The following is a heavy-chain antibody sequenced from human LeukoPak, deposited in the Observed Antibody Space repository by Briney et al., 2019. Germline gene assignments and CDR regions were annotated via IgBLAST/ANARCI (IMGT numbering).Heavy chain of an antibody. D-gene: IGHD5-24*01. CDR1: GGSISSYY. J-gene: IGHJ4*02. CDR3: ARDGYNYYFDY. V-gene: IGHV4-59*01. Sequence: SETLSLTCTVSGGSISSYYWSWIRQPPGKGLEWIGYIYYSGSTNYNPSLKSRVTISVDTSKNQFSLKLSSVTAADTAVYYCARDGYNYYFDYWGQGTLVTVSS. CDR2: IYYSGST.